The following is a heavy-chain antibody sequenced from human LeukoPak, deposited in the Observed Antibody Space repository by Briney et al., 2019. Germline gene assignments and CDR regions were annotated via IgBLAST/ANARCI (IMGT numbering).Heavy chain of an antibody. CDR1: GFTFSSYW. V-gene: IGHV3-7*01. J-gene: IGHJ3*02. D-gene: IGHD2-2*02. Sequence: GGSLRLSCAASGFTFSSYWMSWVRQAPGKGLEWVANIKQDGSEKYYVDSVKGRFTISRDNSKNTLYLQMNSLRAEDTAVYYCARGRRYCSSTSCYNAFDIWGQGTMVTVSS. CDR3: ARGRRYCSSTSCYNAFDI. CDR2: IKQDGSEK.